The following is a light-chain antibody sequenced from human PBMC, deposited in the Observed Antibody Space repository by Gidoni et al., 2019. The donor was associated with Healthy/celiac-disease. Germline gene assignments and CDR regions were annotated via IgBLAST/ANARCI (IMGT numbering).Light chain of an antibody. J-gene: IGLJ2*01. CDR2: EGS. CDR1: SSDVGSYNL. CDR3: CSYAGSVV. Sequence: QSALTQPAAVAGPHGQSITISCTGTSSDVGSYNLVSWYQQPPGKAPKLMIYEGSKRPSGVSNRFSASKSGTTSSLTISCLQAEDEADYYCCSYAGSVVFGGGTKLTVL. V-gene: IGLV2-23*01.